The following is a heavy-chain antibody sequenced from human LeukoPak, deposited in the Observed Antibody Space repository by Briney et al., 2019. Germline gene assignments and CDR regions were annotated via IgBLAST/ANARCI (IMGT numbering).Heavy chain of an antibody. J-gene: IGHJ4*02. D-gene: IGHD4-17*01. CDR3: AKDRRRTTVTSFDY. CDR2: ISGSGSST. CDR1: GFTFSSYA. Sequence: PGGSLTLSCAASGFTFSSYAMSWVRQAPGKGLEWVSAISGSGSSTYYVDSVKGRFTISRDNSKNTLYLQMNNLRAEDTALYYCAKDRRRTTVTSFDYWGQGTLVTVSS. V-gene: IGHV3-23*01.